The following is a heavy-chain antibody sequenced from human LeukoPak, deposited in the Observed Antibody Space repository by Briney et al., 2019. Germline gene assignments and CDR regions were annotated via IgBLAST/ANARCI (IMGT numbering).Heavy chain of an antibody. Sequence: ASVKISCKASGYTFTGYYMHWVRQAPGQGLEWMGWINPNSGGTNYAQKFQGRVTMTRDTSISTAYMELSRLRSDDTAVYYCARSYYYGSGSIYYYYMDVRGKGTTVTVSS. CDR1: GYTFTGYY. J-gene: IGHJ6*03. D-gene: IGHD3-10*01. CDR3: ARSYYYGSGSIYYYYMDV. CDR2: INPNSGGT. V-gene: IGHV1-2*02.